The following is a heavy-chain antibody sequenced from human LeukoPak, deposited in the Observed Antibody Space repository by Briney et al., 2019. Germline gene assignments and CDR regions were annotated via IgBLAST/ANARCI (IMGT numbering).Heavy chain of an antibody. V-gene: IGHV3-30*04. D-gene: IGHD3-10*01. Sequence: PGGSLRLSCAASGFTFSSYAMHWVRQAPGKGLEWVAVISYDGSNKYYADSVKGRFTISRDNSKNTLYLQMNSLRAEDTAVYYCARVKGYYGSGSYVFDPWGQGTLVLVSS. CDR1: GFTFSSYA. CDR2: ISYDGSNK. J-gene: IGHJ5*02. CDR3: ARVKGYYGSGSYVFDP.